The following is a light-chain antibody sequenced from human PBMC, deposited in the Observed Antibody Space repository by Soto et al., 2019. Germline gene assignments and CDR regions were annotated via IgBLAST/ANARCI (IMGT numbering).Light chain of an antibody. J-gene: IGLJ2*01. CDR2: NVS. CDR3: SSFTSTSTVV. Sequence: QSVLTQPASVSGSPGQSITISCTGTSSDVGGYNYVSWYQQHPGKAPKLMIYNVSNRPSGVSNRFSGSKSGNTASLTISGLQAEDEGHYDCSSFTSTSTVVFGGGTKLTVL. V-gene: IGLV2-14*01. CDR1: SSDVGGYNY.